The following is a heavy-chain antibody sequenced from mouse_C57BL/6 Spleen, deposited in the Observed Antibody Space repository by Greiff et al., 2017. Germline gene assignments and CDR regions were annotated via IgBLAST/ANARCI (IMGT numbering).Heavy chain of an antibody. J-gene: IGHJ1*03. V-gene: IGHV1-80*01. CDR2: IYPGDGDT. D-gene: IGHD1-1*01. Sequence: VQLLESGAELVKPGASVKISCKASGYAFSSYWMNWVKQRPGKGLEWIGQIYPGDGDTNYNGKFKGKATLTADKSSSTAYMQLSSLTSEDAAVYFCARVYYEDWYFDDWGTGTTVTVSS. CDR1: GYAFSSYW. CDR3: ARVYYEDWYFDD.